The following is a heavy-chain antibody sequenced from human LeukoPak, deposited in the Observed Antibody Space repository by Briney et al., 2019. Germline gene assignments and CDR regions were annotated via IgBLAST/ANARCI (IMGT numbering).Heavy chain of an antibody. J-gene: IGHJ6*02. CDR1: GYTFTGSY. V-gene: IGHV1-69*13. Sequence: GASVKVSCKASGYTFTGSYMHWVRQAPGQGLEWMGGIIPIFGTANYAQKFQGRVTITADESTSTAYMELSSLRSEDTAVYYCARGRLGGVVVTAGSVLYGMDVWGQGTTVTVSS. D-gene: IGHD2-21*02. CDR3: ARGRLGGVVVTAGSVLYGMDV. CDR2: IIPIFGTA.